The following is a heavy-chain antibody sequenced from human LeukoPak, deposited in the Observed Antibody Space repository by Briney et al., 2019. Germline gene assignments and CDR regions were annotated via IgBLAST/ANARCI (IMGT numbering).Heavy chain of an antibody. V-gene: IGHV1-18*01. CDR3: AAQTYYDYVWGSYRYGNFDY. CDR2: ISAYNGNT. CDR1: GYTFTSYG. Sequence: ASVKVSCKASGYTFTSYGISWVRQAPGQGLEWMGWISAYNGNTNYAQKLQGRVTMTTHTSTSTAYMELRSLRSDDTAVYYCAAQTYYDYVWGSYRYGNFDYWGQGTLVTVSS. J-gene: IGHJ4*02. D-gene: IGHD3-16*02.